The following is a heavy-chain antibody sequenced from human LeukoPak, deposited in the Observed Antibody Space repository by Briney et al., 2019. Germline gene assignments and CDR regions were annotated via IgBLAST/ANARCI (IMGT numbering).Heavy chain of an antibody. CDR2: IYHSGTT. CDR1: GGSISTYY. J-gene: IGHJ4*02. V-gene: IGHV4-59*01. CDR3: ATLTTVVTAYYFDH. Sequence: SETLSLTCTVSGGSISTYYWSWIRQSPGKGLQWLGYIYHSGTTTYNPSLKSRVTISLDTTKNQISLNVSSVTAADTAVYYCATLTTVVTAYYFDHWGQGTLVTVSS. D-gene: IGHD4-23*01.